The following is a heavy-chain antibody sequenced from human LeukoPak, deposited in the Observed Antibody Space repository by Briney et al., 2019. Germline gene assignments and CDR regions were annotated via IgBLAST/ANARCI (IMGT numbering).Heavy chain of an antibody. Sequence: GGSLRLSCAAAGFTFSSYAMSWVRQAPGKGLEWVSAISGSGGSTYYADSVKGRFTISRDNSKNTLYLQMNSLRAEDTAVYYCAKALRGGWTRFDYWGQGTLVTVSS. CDR2: ISGSGGST. D-gene: IGHD6-19*01. CDR3: AKALRGGWTRFDY. J-gene: IGHJ4*02. V-gene: IGHV3-23*01. CDR1: GFTFSSYA.